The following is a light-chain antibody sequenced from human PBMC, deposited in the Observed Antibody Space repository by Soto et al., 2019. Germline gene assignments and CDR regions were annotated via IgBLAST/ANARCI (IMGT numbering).Light chain of an antibody. CDR3: QQYDDWLRLT. CDR2: GAS. Sequence: EIVMTQSPATLSVSPGDRATLSCRASQSVNIYLAWYQQKPGQAPRLLIFGASYRANGIPARFSGSGSGTEFNLTISSLQSEDFAVYFCQQYDDWLRLTFGGGTKVEIK. J-gene: IGKJ4*02. CDR1: QSVNIY. V-gene: IGKV3D-15*01.